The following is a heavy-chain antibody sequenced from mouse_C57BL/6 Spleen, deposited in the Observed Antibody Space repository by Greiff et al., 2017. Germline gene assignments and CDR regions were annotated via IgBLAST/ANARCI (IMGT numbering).Heavy chain of an antibody. CDR3: ASTILITTVVTPYAMDY. CDR1: GYTFTSYG. Sequence: QVQLQQSGAELARPGASVKLSCKASGYTFTSYGISWVKQRTGQGLEWIGEIYPRSGNTYYNEKFKGKATLTADKSSSTAYMELRSLTSEDSAVYFCASTILITTVVTPYAMDYWGQGTSVTVSS. D-gene: IGHD1-1*01. CDR2: IYPRSGNT. V-gene: IGHV1-81*01. J-gene: IGHJ4*01.